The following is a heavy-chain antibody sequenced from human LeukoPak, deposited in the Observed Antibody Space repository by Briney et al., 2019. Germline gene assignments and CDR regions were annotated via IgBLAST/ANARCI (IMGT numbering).Heavy chain of an antibody. CDR2: IYGAGAA. CDR1: GINVSANY. Sequence: PGGSLRLSCAASGINVSANYMTWIGQAPGKGLEWVSLIYGAGAAYYAESVRGRFIISRDNSKNTLFLQMNSLRAEDTAVYYCVSSTGQQLIPYDYWGQGTHVAVSS. CDR3: VSSTGQQLIPYDY. J-gene: IGHJ4*02. V-gene: IGHV3-66*02. D-gene: IGHD6-13*01.